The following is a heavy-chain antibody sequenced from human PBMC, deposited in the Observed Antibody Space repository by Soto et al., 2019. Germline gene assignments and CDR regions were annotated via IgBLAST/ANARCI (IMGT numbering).Heavy chain of an antibody. Sequence: QVQLQESGPGLVRPSGTLSLTCAVSGDSISSSHWWSWVRQPPGKGLEWLAEIYHTGGTNYSPSLKIRLTISIDTPKNQVSLRLTSVTAADTAVYYCASDAPNTGPFDSWGQGTLVTVSS. V-gene: IGHV4-4*02. CDR3: ASDAPNTGPFDS. J-gene: IGHJ4*02. CDR2: IYHTGGT. CDR1: GDSISSSHW. D-gene: IGHD7-27*01.